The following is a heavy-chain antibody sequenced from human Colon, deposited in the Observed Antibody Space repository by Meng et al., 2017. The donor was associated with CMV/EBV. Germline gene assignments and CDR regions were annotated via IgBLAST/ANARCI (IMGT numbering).Heavy chain of an antibody. Sequence: GESLKISCAASGFIFGDYAMTWVRQAPGKGLEWVASIIGSSYYTYYADSVKGRFTISRDNFNNTTYLEMSRLRAEDTALYYCAKGTQYSDFWSGFRAWGHGTTVTVSS. J-gene: IGHJ6*02. CDR2: IIGSSYYT. V-gene: IGHV3-23*01. CDR1: GFIFGDYA. CDR3: AKGTQYSDFWSGFRA. D-gene: IGHD3-3*01.